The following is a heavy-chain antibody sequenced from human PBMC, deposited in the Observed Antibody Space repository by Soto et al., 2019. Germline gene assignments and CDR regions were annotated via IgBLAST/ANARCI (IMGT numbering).Heavy chain of an antibody. J-gene: IGHJ4*02. V-gene: IGHV3-11*01. Sequence: RLSCAASGFIFRDYYMSWIRQIPGKGLEWISYISGSGNTIYYADSVKGRFTISRDNAKDSLFLQMNGLRAEDTAVYYCARVPPYDSSGHYYFDDWGQGILVTVSS. CDR3: ARVPPYDSSGHYYFDD. CDR1: GFIFRDYY. D-gene: IGHD3-22*01. CDR2: ISGSGNTI.